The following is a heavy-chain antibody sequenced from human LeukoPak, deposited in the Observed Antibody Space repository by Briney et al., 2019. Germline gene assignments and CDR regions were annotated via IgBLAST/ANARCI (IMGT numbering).Heavy chain of an antibody. CDR3: ARDVNYDSSGYPAFWFDP. D-gene: IGHD3-22*01. V-gene: IGHV4-59*12. CDR2: IYYSGST. J-gene: IGHJ5*02. CDR1: GGSISSYY. Sequence: SETLSLTCTVSGGSISSYYWSWIRQPPGKGLEWIGYIYYSGSTNYNPSLKSRVTISVDTSKNQFSLKLSSVTAADTAVYYCARDVNYDSSGYPAFWFDPWGQGTLVTVSS.